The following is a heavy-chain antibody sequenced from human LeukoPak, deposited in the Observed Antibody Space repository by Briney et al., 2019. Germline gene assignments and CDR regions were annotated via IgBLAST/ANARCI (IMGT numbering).Heavy chain of an antibody. D-gene: IGHD3-10*01. CDR1: GYTFTNHG. Sequence: ASVKVSCKASGYTFTNHGISWVRQAPGQGLEWVGWISDHSRDGHYAQKFQGRVTMTSDTSATTAYMELRSLRSDDTAVYYCARKNSGSKDDAFDIWGQGTMVTASA. CDR3: ARKNSGSKDDAFDI. CDR2: ISDHSRDG. V-gene: IGHV1-18*01. J-gene: IGHJ3*02.